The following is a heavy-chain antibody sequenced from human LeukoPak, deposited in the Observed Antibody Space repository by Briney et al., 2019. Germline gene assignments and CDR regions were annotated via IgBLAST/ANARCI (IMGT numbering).Heavy chain of an antibody. CDR1: GFTFKNYE. V-gene: IGHV3-48*03. CDR2: IDSTGLTT. CDR3: ARDMLNSGSGGDFDY. J-gene: IGHJ4*02. Sequence: QPGRSLRLSCVASGFTFKNYEMNWVRQTPGKGLEWVSYIDSTGLTTYYADSVKGRFTISRDNAMNSLYLQMNSLRAEDTAVYYCARDMLNSGSGGDFDYWGQGTLVTVSS. D-gene: IGHD5-12*01.